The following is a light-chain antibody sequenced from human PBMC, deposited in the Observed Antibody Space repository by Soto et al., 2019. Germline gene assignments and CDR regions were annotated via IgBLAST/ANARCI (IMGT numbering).Light chain of an antibody. CDR2: EGS. CDR1: SSDVGSYNL. J-gene: IGLJ1*01. V-gene: IGLV2-23*01. Sequence: QSALTQPASVSGSPGQSITISCTETSSDVGSYNLVSWYQQNPGKAPKLMIYEGSKRPSGISNRFSGSKSGNTASLTISGLQAEDEADYYCCSYAGSSTYYVFGTGTKVTVL. CDR3: CSYAGSSTYYV.